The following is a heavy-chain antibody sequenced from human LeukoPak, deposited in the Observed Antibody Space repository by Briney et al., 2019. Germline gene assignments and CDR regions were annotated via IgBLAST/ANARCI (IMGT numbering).Heavy chain of an antibody. Sequence: SETLSLTCTVSGGSISSFYWSWIRQPPGKGLEWIGYIYYSGSTNYNPSLKSRVTISVDTSKNQFSLKLSSVTAADTAVYYCAREVVAAVGTVDYWGQGTLVTVSS. CDR3: AREVVAAVGTVDY. D-gene: IGHD6-13*01. CDR1: GGSISSFY. J-gene: IGHJ4*02. CDR2: IYYSGST. V-gene: IGHV4-59*01.